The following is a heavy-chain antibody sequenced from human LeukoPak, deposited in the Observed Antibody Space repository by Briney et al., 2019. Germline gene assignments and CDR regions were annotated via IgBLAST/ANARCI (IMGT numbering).Heavy chain of an antibody. CDR1: GFTFSGYS. CDR3: ARARWFGEPPVKLDY. Sequence: SGGSLRLSCGASGFTFSGYSINWVRQAPGKGLEWVSSISSSSDYIYYADSVKGRFTISRDNAKNSLYLQMNSLRVEDTAVYYCARARWFGEPPVKLDYWGQGTLVTVSS. D-gene: IGHD3-10*01. CDR2: ISSSSDYI. J-gene: IGHJ4*02. V-gene: IGHV3-21*01.